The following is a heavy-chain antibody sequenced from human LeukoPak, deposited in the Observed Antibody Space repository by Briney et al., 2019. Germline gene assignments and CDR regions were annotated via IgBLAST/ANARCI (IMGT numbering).Heavy chain of an antibody. CDR2: ISSSSSTI. J-gene: IGHJ6*03. Sequence: SGGSLRLSCAASGFTFSTYSMNWVRQAPGKGLEWVSYISSSSSTIFYADSVKGRFTISRDNAKNSLYLQMNSLRAEDTAVYYCARQFGAARDGYMDVWGKGTAVTVSS. CDR3: ARQFGAARDGYMDV. D-gene: IGHD3-16*01. V-gene: IGHV3-48*01. CDR1: GFTFSTYS.